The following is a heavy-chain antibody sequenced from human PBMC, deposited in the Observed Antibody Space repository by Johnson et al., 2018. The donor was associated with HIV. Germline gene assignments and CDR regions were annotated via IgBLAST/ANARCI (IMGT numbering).Heavy chain of an antibody. J-gene: IGHJ3*02. CDR1: GFTFSSYG. CDR2: IWYDGSNK. D-gene: IGHD5-24*01. CDR3: AKDRSRLHDAFDI. Sequence: QVQLVESGGGVVQPGRSLRLSCAASGFTFSSYGMHWVRQAPGKGLEWVAVIWYDGSNKYYADSVKGRFTISRDNSKNTLYLQMNTLGAEGTAVYYCAKDRSRLHDAFDIWGQGTMVTVSS. V-gene: IGHV3-33*06.